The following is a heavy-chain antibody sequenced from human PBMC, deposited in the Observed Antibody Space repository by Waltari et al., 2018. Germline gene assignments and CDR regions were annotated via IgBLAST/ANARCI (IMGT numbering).Heavy chain of an antibody. CDR3: AIPHCSTGNCYYNTFDQ. CDR2: IHHSGST. D-gene: IGHD2-15*01. Sequence: QLQLQESGPGLVKPSETLSLTCTVSGVSIGSNNYYWNWIRQPPGKGLEWIANIHHSGSTNINASLKSRVTISVDTSKNQLSLKLSSVTAADTAVYYCAIPHCSTGNCYYNTFDQCGQGTLVTVSS. CDR1: GVSIGSNNYY. J-gene: IGHJ5*02. V-gene: IGHV4-39*07.